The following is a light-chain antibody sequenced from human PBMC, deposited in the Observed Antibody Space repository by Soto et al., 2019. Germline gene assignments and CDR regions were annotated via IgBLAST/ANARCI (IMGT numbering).Light chain of an antibody. CDR1: QSISSW. CDR2: DAS. CDR3: QQYNSYSLT. V-gene: IGKV1-5*01. J-gene: IGKJ1*01. Sequence: DIQMTQSPSTLSASVGDRVTITCRASQSISSWLAWYQQKPGKAPKLLIFDASSLESGVPSRFSGSGSGTEVTLTISSLQPDDFATYYCQQYNSYSLTFGQGTKV.